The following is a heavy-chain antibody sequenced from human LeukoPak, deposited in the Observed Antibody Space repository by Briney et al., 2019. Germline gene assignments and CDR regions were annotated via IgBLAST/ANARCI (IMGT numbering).Heavy chain of an antibody. CDR1: RFTFSNYW. Sequence: GGSLRLSCAVSRFTFSNYWMGWVRQAPGKGREWVANINEDGSDKYYLDSVKGRFTISRDNAKNSLYLQMISLRAEDTAVYYCARDTYRFFDSWGQGTLVTVSS. CDR3: ARDTYRFFDS. CDR2: INEDGSDK. V-gene: IGHV3-7*01. D-gene: IGHD3-16*02. J-gene: IGHJ4*02.